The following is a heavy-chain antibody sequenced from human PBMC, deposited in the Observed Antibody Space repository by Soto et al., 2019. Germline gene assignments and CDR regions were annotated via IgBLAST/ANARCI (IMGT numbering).Heavy chain of an antibody. CDR2: ISSSSSYI. V-gene: IGHV3-21*04. D-gene: IGHD3-3*01. J-gene: IGHJ4*02. Sequence: GGSLRLSCAASGFTFSSYRMNWVRQAPGKGLEWVSSISSSSSYIYYADSVKGRFTISRDNAKNSLYLQMNSLRAEDTAVYYCAKIGVVRTFDYWGQGTLVTVSS. CDR3: AKIGVVRTFDY. CDR1: GFTFSSYR.